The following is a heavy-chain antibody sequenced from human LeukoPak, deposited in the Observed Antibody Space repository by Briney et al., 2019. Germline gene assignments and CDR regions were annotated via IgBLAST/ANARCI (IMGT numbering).Heavy chain of an antibody. Sequence: GGSLRLSCAASGFTFSSYSMNWVRQAPGKGLEWVSSISSSSSYIYYADSAKGRFTISRDNAKNSLYLQMNSLRAEDTAVYYCARSDTAMDDDWFDPWGQGTLVTVSS. CDR2: ISSSSSYI. D-gene: IGHD5-18*01. CDR1: GFTFSSYS. V-gene: IGHV3-21*01. J-gene: IGHJ5*02. CDR3: ARSDTAMDDDWFDP.